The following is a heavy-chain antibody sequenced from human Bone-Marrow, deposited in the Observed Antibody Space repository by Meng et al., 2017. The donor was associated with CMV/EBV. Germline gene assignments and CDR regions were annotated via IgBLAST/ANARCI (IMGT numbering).Heavy chain of an antibody. D-gene: IGHD6-13*01. V-gene: IGHV4-30-4*08. J-gene: IGHJ6*02. CDR3: ARGGVAAVRYGYYYYYGMDV. CDR1: GGSISSGDYY. Sequence: SETLSLTCTVSGGSISSGDYYWSWIRQPPGKGLEWIGYIYYSGSTYYNPSLKSRVTISVDTSKNQFSLKLSSVTAADTAVYYCARGGVAAVRYGYYYYYGMDVWGQGTTDTVSS. CDR2: IYYSGST.